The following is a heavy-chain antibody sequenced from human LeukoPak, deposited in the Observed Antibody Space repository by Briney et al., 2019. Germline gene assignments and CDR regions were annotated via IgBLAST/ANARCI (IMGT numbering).Heavy chain of an antibody. CDR2: IYYSGST. CDR3: ARRRITMVRGVIWGAFDI. V-gene: IGHV4-39*01. D-gene: IGHD3-10*01. CDR1: GGSISSSSYY. J-gene: IGHJ3*02. Sequence: SETLSLTCTVSGGSISSSSYYWGWIRQPPGKGLEWIGSIYYSGSTYYNPSLKSRVTISVDTSKNQFSLKLSSVTAADTAVYYCARRRITMVRGVIWGAFDIWGQGTMVTVSS.